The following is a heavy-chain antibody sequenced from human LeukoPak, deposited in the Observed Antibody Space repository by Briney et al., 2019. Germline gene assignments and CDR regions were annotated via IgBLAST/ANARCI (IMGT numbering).Heavy chain of an antibody. CDR1: GGSFSGYY. CDR3: ARGGGGVNRNLDY. V-gene: IGHV4-34*01. CDR2: INHSGST. Sequence: PSETLSLTCAVYGGSFSGYYWSWIRQPPGKGLGWIGEINHSGSTNYNPSLKSRVTISVDTSKNQFSLKLSSVTAADTAVYYCARGGGGVNRNLDYWGQGTLVTVSS. J-gene: IGHJ4*02. D-gene: IGHD3-16*01.